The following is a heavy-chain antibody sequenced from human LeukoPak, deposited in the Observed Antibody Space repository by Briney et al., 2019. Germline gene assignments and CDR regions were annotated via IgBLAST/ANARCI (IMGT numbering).Heavy chain of an antibody. Sequence: MTSETLSLTCTVSGGSISSYYWSWIRQPPGKGLEWIGYIYYSGSTNYNPSLKSRVTISVDTSKNQFSLKLSSVTAADTAVYYCARGPRIAAAGTFWLYYYYMDVWGKGTTVTVSS. J-gene: IGHJ6*03. D-gene: IGHD6-13*01. V-gene: IGHV4-59*01. CDR1: GGSISSYY. CDR2: IYYSGST. CDR3: ARGPRIAAAGTFWLYYYYMDV.